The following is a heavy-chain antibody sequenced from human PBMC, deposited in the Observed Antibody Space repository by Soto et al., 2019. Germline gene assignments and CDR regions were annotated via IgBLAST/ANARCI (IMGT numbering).Heavy chain of an antibody. J-gene: IGHJ6*02. CDR2: IYHGGST. CDR3: ARGTRATQYYYYFYGMDV. V-gene: IGHV4-38-2*01. Sequence: PSETLSLTCAVSGYSISSGYYWGWLRQPPGKGLEWIGSIYHGGSTYYNPSLNSRVTLSIDMTNNHVSLILNSVTAADTAVYYCARGTRATQYYYYFYGMDVWGQGTTVTVSS. CDR1: GYSISSGYY.